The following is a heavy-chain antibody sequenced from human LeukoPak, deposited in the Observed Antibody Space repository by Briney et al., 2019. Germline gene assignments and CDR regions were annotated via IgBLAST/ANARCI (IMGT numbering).Heavy chain of an antibody. Sequence: GGSLRLSCAASGFTFSSYEMNWVRQAPGKGLEWVSYISTTGTTIYYADSVKGRFTISRDNAKNSLYLQMNSLRAEDTAVYYCARARGSYCDYWGQGTWVTVSS. J-gene: IGHJ4*02. CDR3: ARARGSYCDY. D-gene: IGHD1-26*01. CDR1: GFTFSSYE. CDR2: ISTTGTTI. V-gene: IGHV3-48*03.